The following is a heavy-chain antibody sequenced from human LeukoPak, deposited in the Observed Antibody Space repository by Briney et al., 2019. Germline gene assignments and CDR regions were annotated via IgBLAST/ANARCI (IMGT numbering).Heavy chain of an antibody. CDR1: GGTFSSYA. J-gene: IGHJ4*02. CDR2: IIPIFGTA. Sequence: GASVKVTCKASGGTFSSYAIIWVRQAPGQGLEWMGGIIPIFGTANYAQKFQGRVTITTDESTSTAYMELSSLRSEDTAVYYCARNSNDSSGYYYLTFDYWGQGTLVTVSS. V-gene: IGHV1-69*05. CDR3: ARNSNDSSGYYYLTFDY. D-gene: IGHD3-22*01.